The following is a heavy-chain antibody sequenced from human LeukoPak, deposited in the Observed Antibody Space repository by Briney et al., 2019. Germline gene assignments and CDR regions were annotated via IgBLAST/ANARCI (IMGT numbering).Heavy chain of an antibody. J-gene: IGHJ5*02. CDR2: IYYSGST. CDR3: ARVGAMYYYGSEPRWFDP. Sequence: SETLSHTCTVSGGSISSYYWSWIRQPPGKGLEWIGYIYYSGSTNYNPSLKSRVTISVDTSKNQFSLKLSSVTAADTAVYYCARVGAMYYYGSEPRWFDPWGQGTLVTVSS. D-gene: IGHD3-10*01. V-gene: IGHV4-59*01. CDR1: GGSISSYY.